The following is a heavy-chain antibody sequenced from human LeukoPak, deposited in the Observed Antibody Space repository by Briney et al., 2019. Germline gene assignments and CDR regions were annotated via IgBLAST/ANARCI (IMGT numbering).Heavy chain of an antibody. Sequence: GGSLRLSCAASGFTFGDYSMHWVRQAPGKGLEWVAGISWNSGSIGYADSVKGRFTISRDNAKNSLYLQMNSMRAEDTALYYCAKGGYSSSWYQGRTIDYWGQGTLVTVSS. J-gene: IGHJ4*02. CDR1: GFTFGDYS. D-gene: IGHD6-13*01. CDR3: AKGGYSSSWYQGRTIDY. CDR2: ISWNSGSI. V-gene: IGHV3-9*01.